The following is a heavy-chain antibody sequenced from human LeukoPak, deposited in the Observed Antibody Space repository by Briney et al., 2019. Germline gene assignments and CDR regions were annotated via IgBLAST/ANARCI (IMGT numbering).Heavy chain of an antibody. CDR1: GFTFSNYA. Sequence: GGSLRLSCAASGFTFSNYAMSSVRQAPAKGLEWVSAISGSASSTYHADSVKGRFTISRANSKNTLYLQMNSLRADDTAVYYCAMKAVPRPRLHDAFDFWGQGTVVSVSS. CDR2: ISGSASST. V-gene: IGHV3-23*01. D-gene: IGHD5-24*01. CDR3: AMKAVPRPRLHDAFDF. J-gene: IGHJ3*01.